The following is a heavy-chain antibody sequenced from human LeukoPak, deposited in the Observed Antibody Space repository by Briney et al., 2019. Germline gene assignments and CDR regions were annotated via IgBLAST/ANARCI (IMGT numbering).Heavy chain of an antibody. J-gene: IGHJ5*02. D-gene: IGHD3-3*01. Sequence: PSETLSLTCAVYGGSFSGYYWSWIRQPPRKGLEWIGEINHSGSTNYNPSLKSRVTISVDTSKNQFSLKLSSVTAADTAVYYCAKKTYYDFWSGYPVRGSHWFDPWGQGTLVTVSS. V-gene: IGHV4-34*01. CDR3: AKKTYYDFWSGYPVRGSHWFDP. CDR2: INHSGST. CDR1: GGSFSGYY.